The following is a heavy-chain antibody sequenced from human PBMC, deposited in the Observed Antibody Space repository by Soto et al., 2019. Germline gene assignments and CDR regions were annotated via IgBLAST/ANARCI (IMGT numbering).Heavy chain of an antibody. CDR1: GFTFSSYA. J-gene: IGHJ4*02. CDR2: ISYDGSNK. CDR3: VRDKSPYSSGWHNRHFDS. Sequence: QVQLVESGGGVVQPGRSLRLSCAASGFTFSSYAMHWVRQAPGKGLEWVAVISYDGSNKYYADSVKGRFTISRDNSKTRDLQMNSLRGEDTAVYYCVRDKSPYSSGWHNRHFDSWGQGTLVTVSS. V-gene: IGHV3-30-3*01. D-gene: IGHD6-19*01.